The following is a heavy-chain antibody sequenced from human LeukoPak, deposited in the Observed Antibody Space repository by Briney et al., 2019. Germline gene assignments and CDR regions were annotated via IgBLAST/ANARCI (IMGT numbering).Heavy chain of an antibody. CDR2: IDPHSGGT. J-gene: IGHJ3*02. D-gene: IGHD3-22*01. V-gene: IGHV1-2*02. CDR1: GYTFIDYY. Sequence: PSASVKVSCKASGYTFIDYYIHWVRQAPGQGLEWMGCIDPHSGGTKYAQKLQGRGTMTRDTSISTAYMELSRLRSDDTAMFYCAREYYDSSGTKYAFDIWGQGTMVTVSS. CDR3: AREYYDSSGTKYAFDI.